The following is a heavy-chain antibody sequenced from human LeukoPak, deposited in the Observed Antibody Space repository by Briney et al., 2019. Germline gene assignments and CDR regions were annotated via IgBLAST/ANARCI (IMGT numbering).Heavy chain of an antibody. CDR2: IYYSGST. J-gene: IGHJ4*02. CDR1: GGSISSYY. Sequence: SETLSLTCTVSGGSISSYYWSWIRQPPGKGLEWIGYIYYSGSTNYNPSLKSRVTISVDTSKNQFSLRLSSVTAADTAVYYCARAVAGTWYFDYWGQGTLVTVSS. CDR3: ARAVAGTWYFDY. V-gene: IGHV4-59*01. D-gene: IGHD6-13*01.